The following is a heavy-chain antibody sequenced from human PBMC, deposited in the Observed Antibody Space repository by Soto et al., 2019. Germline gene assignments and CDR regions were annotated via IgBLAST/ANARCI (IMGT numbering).Heavy chain of an antibody. Sequence: SETLSLTCTVSGGSISSGDYYWAWIRQHPGKGLEWIGHIHYSGDTYYNLSLKSRLTTSVDTSKNQFSLRLKSVTDADTAVYFCARSPYTTTYFDYWGQGTLVTVSS. D-gene: IGHD2-2*02. CDR3: ARSPYTTTYFDY. CDR2: IHYSGDT. V-gene: IGHV4-31*03. CDR1: GGSISSGDYY. J-gene: IGHJ4*02.